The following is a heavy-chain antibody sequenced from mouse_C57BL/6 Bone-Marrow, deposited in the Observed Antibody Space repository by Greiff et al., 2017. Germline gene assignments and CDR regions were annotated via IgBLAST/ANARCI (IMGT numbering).Heavy chain of an antibody. CDR3: ARSGYYGGSWYFDV. J-gene: IGHJ1*03. V-gene: IGHV1-55*01. CDR2: IYPGSGST. D-gene: IGHD1-1*01. CDR1: GYTFTSYW. Sequence: QVQLQQPGAELVKPGASVKMSCKASGYTFTSYWITWVKQRPGQGLEWIGDIYPGSGSTNYNEKFKSKATLTVDTSSSTAYMQLSSLTSEDSAVYYCARSGYYGGSWYFDVWGTGTTVTVSS.